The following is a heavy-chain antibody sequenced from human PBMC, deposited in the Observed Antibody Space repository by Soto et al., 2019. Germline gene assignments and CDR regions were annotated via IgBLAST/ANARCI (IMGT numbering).Heavy chain of an antibody. V-gene: IGHV3-7*01. Sequence: GSLRLSCAASEFSFRSYWMTWVRQAPGKGLEWVALINEDGSQKYYVGSVKGRFIISRDNAKDSVYMQMDSLRAGDTAVYFCARDLIVPAAIWVGYYYYYGMDVWGQGTTVTVSS. CDR3: ARDLIVPAAIWVGYYYYYGMDV. D-gene: IGHD2-2*02. CDR2: INEDGSQK. J-gene: IGHJ6*02. CDR1: EFSFRSYW.